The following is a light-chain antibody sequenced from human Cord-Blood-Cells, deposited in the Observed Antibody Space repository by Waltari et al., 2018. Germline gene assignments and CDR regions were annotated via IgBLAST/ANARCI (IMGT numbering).Light chain of an antibody. Sequence: DIQMPHSPSSLSDSVGDRVTITCQASQDISNHLNWDQQKPGKAPKLLIYDASNLETVVPSRFGGSASATDFTCTISWLQPELIATYCCQQYDNRLITFDPGSKVDI. V-gene: IGKV1-33*01. CDR1: QDISNH. J-gene: IGKJ3*01. CDR3: QQYDNRLIT. CDR2: DAS.